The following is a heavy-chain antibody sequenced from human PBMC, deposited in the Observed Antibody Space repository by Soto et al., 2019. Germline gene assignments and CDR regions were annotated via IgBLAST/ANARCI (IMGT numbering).Heavy chain of an antibody. J-gene: IGHJ5*02. CDR3: AHRSERFGELFGTNPLQPTTPNWFDP. CDR1: GFSLSTSGVG. D-gene: IGHD3-10*01. V-gene: IGHV2-5*02. Sequence: GSGPTLVNPTQTLTLTCTFSGFSLSTSGVGVGWIRQPPGKALEWLALIYWDDDKRYSPSLKSRLTITKDTSKNQVVLTMTNMDPVDTATYYCAHRSERFGELFGTNPLQPTTPNWFDPWGQGTLVTVSS. CDR2: IYWDDDK.